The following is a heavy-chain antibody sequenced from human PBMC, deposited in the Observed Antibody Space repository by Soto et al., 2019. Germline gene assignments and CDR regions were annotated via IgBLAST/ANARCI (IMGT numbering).Heavy chain of an antibody. Sequence: QVQLVQSGAEVKKPGAAVKVPCKASGYTFTSYGISWVRQAPGQGLEWMGWIIAYNGNTNYAQKLQGRVTMTTDTSTGRAYMELGRMRSDDTAVDYCAREPGRITIFVVVADYDYGMDVRGQGTTVTVSS. V-gene: IGHV1-18*04. CDR1: GYTFTSYG. CDR2: IIAYNGNT. CDR3: AREPGRITIFVVVADYDYGMDV. J-gene: IGHJ6*02. D-gene: IGHD3-3*01.